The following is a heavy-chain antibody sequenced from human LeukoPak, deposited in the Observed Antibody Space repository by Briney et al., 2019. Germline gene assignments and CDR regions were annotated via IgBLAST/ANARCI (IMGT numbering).Heavy chain of an antibody. Sequence: GGSLRLSCAASGFTFSSYAMHWVRQAPGKGLEWVAVISYDGSNKYYADSVKGRFTISRDNSKNTLYLQMNSLRAEDTAVYYCARASVWSGYTSYFDPWGQGPLVTVSS. V-gene: IGHV3-30-3*01. J-gene: IGHJ5*02. CDR1: GFTFSSYA. CDR2: ISYDGSNK. CDR3: ARASVWSGYTSYFDP. D-gene: IGHD3-3*01.